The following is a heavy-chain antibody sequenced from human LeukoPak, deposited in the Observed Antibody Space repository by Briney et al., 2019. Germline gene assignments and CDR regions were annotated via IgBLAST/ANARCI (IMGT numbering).Heavy chain of an antibody. Sequence: PGGSLRLSCAASGFTFSSYSMNWVRQAPGRGLEWVSSISSSSSYIYYADSVKGRFTISRDNAKNSLYLQMNSLRAEDTAVYYCASATVTTYYYYYYMDVWGKGTTVTVSS. V-gene: IGHV3-21*01. J-gene: IGHJ6*03. CDR3: ASATVTTYYYYYYMDV. D-gene: IGHD4-17*01. CDR2: ISSSSSYI. CDR1: GFTFSSYS.